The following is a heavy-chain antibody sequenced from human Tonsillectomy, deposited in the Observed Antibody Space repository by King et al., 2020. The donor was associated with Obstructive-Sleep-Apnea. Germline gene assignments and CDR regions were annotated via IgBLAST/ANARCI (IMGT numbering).Heavy chain of an antibody. CDR1: GERGRGGE. CDR2: SKSSSGWR. Sequence: GKRGEEGEEGKKKGEGGKGEGKEEGERGRGGEREGGRKGAGEGGEWRGGSKSSSGWRNFAQKFQGRVTMTRDTSISTTYMELSRLRSDDAAVYYCARAIIGVLVQQLVPCFDCWGQGTLVTVSS. J-gene: IGHJ4*02. CDR3: ARAIIGVLVQQLVPCFDC. D-gene: IGHD6-13*01. V-gene: IGHV1-2*02.